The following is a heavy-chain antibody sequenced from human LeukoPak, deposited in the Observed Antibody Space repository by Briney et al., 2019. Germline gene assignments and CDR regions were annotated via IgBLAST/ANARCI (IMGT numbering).Heavy chain of an antibody. D-gene: IGHD3-10*01. CDR2: INHSGST. CDR1: GGSFSGYY. Sequence: SETLSLTCAVYGGSFSGYYWSWIRQPPGKGLEWIGEINHSGSTNYNPSLKSRVTISVDTSKNQFSLKLSSVTAADTAVYYCARGRRITMVRGVRFDLWGQGTLVTVSS. V-gene: IGHV4-34*01. J-gene: IGHJ5*02. CDR3: ARGRRITMVRGVRFDL.